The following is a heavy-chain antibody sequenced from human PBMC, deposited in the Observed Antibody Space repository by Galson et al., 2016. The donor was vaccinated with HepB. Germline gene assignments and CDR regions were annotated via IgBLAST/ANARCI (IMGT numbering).Heavy chain of an antibody. J-gene: IGHJ4*02. V-gene: IGHV4-4*02. Sequence: TLSLTCAVSGDSMTTYNWWSWVRQPPGKGLEWIGEIYDNGSPNYESSLKSRVTISLDKSRNQFSLKMTSVTAADTATYYCARVKFGSGSYYKVLIFDSWGQGIPVTVSS. CDR1: GDSMTTYNW. CDR2: IYDNGSP. D-gene: IGHD3-10*01. CDR3: ARVKFGSGSYYKVLIFDS.